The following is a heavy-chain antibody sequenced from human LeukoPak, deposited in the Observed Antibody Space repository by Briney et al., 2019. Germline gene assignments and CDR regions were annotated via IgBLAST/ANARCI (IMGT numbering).Heavy chain of an antibody. Sequence: AAVKVSCKSSGYTFNGYYMHWVRQAPGQGLEWMGWINPNSGRTNYAQRVQGRVTMTRDTSISTAYMELSRLRSDDTAVYYCARGVAGSYYYYYMDVWGKGTTVTISS. CDR2: INPNSGRT. CDR1: GYTFNGYY. V-gene: IGHV1-2*02. J-gene: IGHJ6*03. D-gene: IGHD6-19*01. CDR3: ARGVAGSYYYYYMDV.